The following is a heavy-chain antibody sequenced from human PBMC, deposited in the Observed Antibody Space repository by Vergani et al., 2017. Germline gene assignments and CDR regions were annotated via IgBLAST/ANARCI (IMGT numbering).Heavy chain of an antibody. D-gene: IGHD2-21*02. CDR2: ISGSGGST. V-gene: IGHV3-23*04. CDR1: GFTVSSNY. Sequence: EVQLVESGGGLVQPGGSLRLSCAASGFTVSSNYMSWVRQAPGKGLEWVSAISGSGGSTYYADSVKGRFTISRDNSKNTLYLQMNSLRAEDTAVYYCAKVKMFLTQTMVVTATRLIRDAFDIWGQGTMVTVSS. J-gene: IGHJ3*02. CDR3: AKVKMFLTQTMVVTATRLIRDAFDI.